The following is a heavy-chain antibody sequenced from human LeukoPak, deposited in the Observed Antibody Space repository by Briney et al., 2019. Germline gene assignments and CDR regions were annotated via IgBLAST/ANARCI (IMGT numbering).Heavy chain of an antibody. CDR1: GFTFSSYW. J-gene: IGHJ4*02. V-gene: IGHV3-7*01. CDR2: IKKDGSEK. D-gene: IGHD5-18*01. Sequence: PGGSLRLSCAASGFTFSSYWMSWVRQAPGKGLEWVANIKKDGSEKYYVDSVKGRFTISRDNAKTSLYLQMNSLRAEDTAVYYCARDLSGVTGYTYGRGIHYWGQGTLVTVSS. CDR3: ARDLSGVTGYTYGRGIHY.